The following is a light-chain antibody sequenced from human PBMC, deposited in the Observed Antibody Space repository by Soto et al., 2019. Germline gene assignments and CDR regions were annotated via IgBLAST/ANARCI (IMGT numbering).Light chain of an antibody. Sequence: DIQMTQSPSSASGSVGDRVTITCRASQGISSWLAWYQQKPGRAPKLLIYSASSLQSGAPSRFTGSGSGTDFTLTITGLQPDDVATYYCQQGNSFPLSFGGGSKVDI. CDR1: QGISSW. V-gene: IGKV1-12*01. J-gene: IGKJ4*01. CDR3: QQGNSFPLS. CDR2: SAS.